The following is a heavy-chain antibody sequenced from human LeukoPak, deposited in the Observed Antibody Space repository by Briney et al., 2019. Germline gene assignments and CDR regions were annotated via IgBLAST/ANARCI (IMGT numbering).Heavy chain of an antibody. D-gene: IGHD6-19*01. CDR1: GGSFSSYY. CDR2: IYTSGST. Sequence: SETLSLTCTVSGGSFSSYYWSWIRQPAGKGLEWIGRIYTSGSTNYNPSLKSRVTMSVDTSKNQFSLKLSSVTAADTAVYYCARQKGGQWLVRGAFDIWGQGTMVTVSS. V-gene: IGHV4-4*07. CDR3: ARQKGGQWLVRGAFDI. J-gene: IGHJ3*02.